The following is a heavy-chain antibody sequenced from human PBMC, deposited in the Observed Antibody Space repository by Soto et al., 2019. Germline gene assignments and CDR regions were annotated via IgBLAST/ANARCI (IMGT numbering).Heavy chain of an antibody. CDR3: ARGQRYNWKTEYGMDV. CDR2: IYPGDSDT. J-gene: IGHJ6*02. Sequence: GDSLKISCKGSGYSFTSFWIGWVRQIPGKGLEWMGIIYPGDSDTRYSPSFQGQVTISADKSISTAYLQWSSLKASDTAMYYCARGQRYNWKTEYGMDVWGQGTTVTVSS. V-gene: IGHV5-51*01. CDR1: GYSFTSFW. D-gene: IGHD1-1*01.